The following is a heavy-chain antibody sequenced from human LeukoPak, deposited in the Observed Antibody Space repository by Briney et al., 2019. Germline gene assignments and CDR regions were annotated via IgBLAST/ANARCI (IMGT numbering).Heavy chain of an antibody. V-gene: IGHV3-21*01. CDR2: ISSSSSYI. D-gene: IGHD2/OR15-2a*01. CDR3: ARVYGLAFDI. J-gene: IGHJ3*02. CDR1: GFTFSNAW. Sequence: PGGSLRLSCAASGFTFSNAWMSWVRQAPGKGLEWVSSISSSSSYIYYADSVKGRFTISRDNAKNSLYLQMNSLRAEDTAVYYCARVYGLAFDIWGQGTIVTVSS.